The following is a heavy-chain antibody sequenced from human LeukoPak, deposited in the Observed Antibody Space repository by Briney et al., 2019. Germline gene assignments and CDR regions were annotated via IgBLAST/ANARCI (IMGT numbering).Heavy chain of an antibody. CDR3: ARGPRNVVVTRRNWFDP. D-gene: IGHD3-22*01. Sequence: GASVKVSCKASGGTFSSYAISWVRQAPGQGLEWMGGIIPIFGTANYAQKFQGRVTITADKSTSTAYMELSSLRSEDTAVYYCARGPRNVVVTRRNWFDPWGQGTLVTVSS. CDR1: GGTFSSYA. J-gene: IGHJ5*02. CDR2: IIPIFGTA. V-gene: IGHV1-69*06.